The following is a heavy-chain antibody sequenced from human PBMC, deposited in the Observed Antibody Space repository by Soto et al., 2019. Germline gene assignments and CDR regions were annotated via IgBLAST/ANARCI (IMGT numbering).Heavy chain of an antibody. D-gene: IGHD3-10*01. J-gene: IGHJ4*02. Sequence: EVQLVESGGGLVQPGGSLRLSCAASGFTFSDHYMDWVRQAPGKGLEWVGRSKNKADSYTTEYAASVKGRFTISRDGSKISVFLQMNSLKTGDTAVYYCSVWGSGNDFGAAWGQGILVTVSS. CDR3: SVWGSGNDFGAA. CDR1: GFTFSDHY. V-gene: IGHV3-72*01. CDR2: SKNKADSYTT.